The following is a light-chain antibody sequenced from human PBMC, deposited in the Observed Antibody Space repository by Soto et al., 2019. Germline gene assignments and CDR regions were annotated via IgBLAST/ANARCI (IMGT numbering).Light chain of an antibody. V-gene: IGLV2-14*01. Sequence: QSALTHHASVSGDLGQSITISCTGTTLDIAGYNYISWYQQLPGKAPTIMIYQVTIRPSGISNRFSGSKSGNTASLTISGLQAEDEADYYCTSFSSSTSLYVVGTGNTV. CDR2: QVT. CDR1: TLDIAGYNY. CDR3: TSFSSSTSLYV. J-gene: IGLJ1*01.